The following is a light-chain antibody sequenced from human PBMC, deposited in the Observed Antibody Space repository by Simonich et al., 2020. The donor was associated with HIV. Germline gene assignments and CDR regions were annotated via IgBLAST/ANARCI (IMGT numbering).Light chain of an antibody. J-gene: IGKJ4*01. CDR3: QQYYSTPLT. V-gene: IGKV2-28*01. CDR2: LDS. CDR1: QSLLHRNGYNY. Sequence: DIVMTQSPLSLPVTPGEPASISCRSSQSLLHRNGYNYLDWYLQKPGQSPQLLIYLDSNRASGVPDRFSGSGSGTDFTLTISSLQAEDVAVYYCQQYYSTPLTFGGGTKVEIK.